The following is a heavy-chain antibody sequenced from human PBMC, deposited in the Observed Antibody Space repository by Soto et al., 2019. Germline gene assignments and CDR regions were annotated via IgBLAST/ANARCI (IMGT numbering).Heavy chain of an antibody. V-gene: IGHV6-1*01. CDR1: GDSVSSNSAA. J-gene: IGHJ6*03. CDR2: TYYRSKWYN. Sequence: SQTLSLTCAISGDSVSSNSAAWNWIRQSPSRGLEWLGRTYYRSKWYNDYAVSVKSRITINPDTSKNQFSLQLNSVTPEDTAVYYCARGTRYNWNGPYYMDVWGKGTTVTVSS. CDR3: ARGTRYNWNGPYYMDV. D-gene: IGHD1-1*01.